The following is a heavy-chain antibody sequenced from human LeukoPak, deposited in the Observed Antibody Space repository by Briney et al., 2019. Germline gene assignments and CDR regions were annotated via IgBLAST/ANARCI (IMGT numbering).Heavy chain of an antibody. Sequence: GGSLRLSCAASGFTFSSYSMNWVRQAPGKGLEWVSSISSSSSYIYYADSVKGRFTISRDNAKNSLYLQMNSLRAEDTAVYYCARRPGGVYYYYYGMDVWGQGTTVTVSS. J-gene: IGHJ6*02. CDR2: ISSSSSYI. CDR3: ARRPGGVYYYYYGMDV. D-gene: IGHD3-16*01. CDR1: GFTFSSYS. V-gene: IGHV3-21*01.